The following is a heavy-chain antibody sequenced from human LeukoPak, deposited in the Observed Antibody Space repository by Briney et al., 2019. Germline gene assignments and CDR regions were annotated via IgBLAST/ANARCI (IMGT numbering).Heavy chain of an antibody. CDR2: IYYSGST. CDR3: ASASSALFLGY. Sequence: SETLSLTCTVSGGSASSGSYYWSWIRQPPGKGLEWIGYIYYSGSTNYNPSLKSRVTISVDTSKNQFSLKLSSVTAADTAVYYCASASSALFLGYWGQGTLVTVSS. D-gene: IGHD2-21*01. V-gene: IGHV4-61*01. CDR1: GGSASSGSYY. J-gene: IGHJ4*02.